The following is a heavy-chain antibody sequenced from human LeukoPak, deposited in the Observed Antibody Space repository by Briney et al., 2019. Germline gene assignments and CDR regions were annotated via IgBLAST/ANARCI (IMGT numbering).Heavy chain of an antibody. V-gene: IGHV4-31*03. CDR2: IYYSGST. J-gene: IGHJ4*02. D-gene: IGHD4-23*01. CDR1: GVSISSGGYY. Sequence: PSQTPSLTCTVSGVSISSGGYYWSWLRQHPGKGLEWFGYIYYSGSTYYNPSLKSRVTISIDTSKNQFSLKLSSVTAADTAVYYCARCRAGYGGNYFDYWGQGTLVTVSS. CDR3: ARCRAGYGGNYFDY.